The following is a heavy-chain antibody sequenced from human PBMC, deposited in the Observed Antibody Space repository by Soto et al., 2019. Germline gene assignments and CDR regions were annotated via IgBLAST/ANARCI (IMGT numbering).Heavy chain of an antibody. D-gene: IGHD6-19*01. Sequence: QVQLVQSGAEVKKPGASVKVSCKASGYIFTNYYLNWVRQAPGQGLEWMGIINPITGSTSYAQKFQGRVTMTRDTSTRTVYMELSSLRSGDTAVYYCARERVWRWLAFDYWGQGTLVTVSS. CDR2: INPITGST. V-gene: IGHV1-46*03. J-gene: IGHJ4*02. CDR3: ARERVWRWLAFDY. CDR1: GYIFTNYY.